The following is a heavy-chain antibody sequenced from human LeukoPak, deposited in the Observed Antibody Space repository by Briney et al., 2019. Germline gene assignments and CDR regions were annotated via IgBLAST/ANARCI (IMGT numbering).Heavy chain of an antibody. Sequence: PSETLSLTCTDSGGSISSYYWSWIRQPPGKGLEWIGYIYYSGSTNYNPPLKSRVTISVDTSKNQFSLKLSSVTAADTAVYYCARVIAAAWGWFDPWGQGTLVTVSS. J-gene: IGHJ5*02. CDR2: IYYSGST. D-gene: IGHD6-13*01. CDR3: ARVIAAAWGWFDP. CDR1: GGSISSYY. V-gene: IGHV4-59*01.